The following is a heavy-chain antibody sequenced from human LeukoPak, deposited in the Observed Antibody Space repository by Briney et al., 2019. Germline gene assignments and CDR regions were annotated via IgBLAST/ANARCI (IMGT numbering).Heavy chain of an antibody. Sequence: SETLSLTCAVSGYSLSNGYYWAWIRPPPGKGLEWIATIFHSGTTYYNPSLKSRVTISVDTSENQFSLRLSSVTAADTAVYFCAREDRVAVLFGYWGQGTLVTVSS. CDR1: GYSLSNGYY. D-gene: IGHD6-19*01. J-gene: IGHJ4*02. CDR3: AREDRVAVLFGY. V-gene: IGHV4-38-2*02. CDR2: IFHSGTT.